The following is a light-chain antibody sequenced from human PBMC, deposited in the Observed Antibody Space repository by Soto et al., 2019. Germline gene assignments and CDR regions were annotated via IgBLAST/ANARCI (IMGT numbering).Light chain of an antibody. V-gene: IGKV3-15*01. CDR2: GAS. Sequence: EIVMTQSPATLSVSPGERATLSCRASQSVSSNLAWYQQKPDQAPRLLIYGASTRATGIPARFSGSGSGTEFTLTISTLQSEDFAVYYCQQYNNWPRTFGKGTKVEIK. J-gene: IGKJ1*01. CDR1: QSVSSN. CDR3: QQYNNWPRT.